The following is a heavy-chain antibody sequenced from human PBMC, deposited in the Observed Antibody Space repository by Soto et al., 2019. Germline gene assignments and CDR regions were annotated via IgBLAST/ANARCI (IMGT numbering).Heavy chain of an antibody. CDR2: ISYDGRNR. J-gene: IGHJ4*02. D-gene: IGHD3-22*01. V-gene: IGHV3-30*18. Sequence: QVQLVESGGGVVQPGRSLRLSCAASGFVFSSYGIHWVRQAPGKGLEWVAGISYDGRNRYYTDSVKGRFTISRDNSMNTLGLQMNSLRAEDTAVYYCAKDTYYYDSSGYYVFDYWGQGTLVTVSS. CDR3: AKDTYYYDSSGYYVFDY. CDR1: GFVFSSYG.